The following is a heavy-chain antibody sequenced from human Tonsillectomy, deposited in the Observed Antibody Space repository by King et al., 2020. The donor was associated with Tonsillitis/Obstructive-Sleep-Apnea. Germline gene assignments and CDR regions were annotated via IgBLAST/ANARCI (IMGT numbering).Heavy chain of an antibody. V-gene: IGHV3-21*01. Sequence: VQLVESGGGLVKPGGSLRLSCAASGFTFSSFSMNWVRQAPGKGLEWLSSISSSSSYIYYADSRKGRFTISRDNAKNSLYLQMNSLRAEDTAVYYCARGDIVIVPSAIGDWGQGTLVTVSS. J-gene: IGHJ4*02. CDR1: GFTFSSFS. CDR2: ISSSSSYI. D-gene: IGHD2-2*02. CDR3: ARGDIVIVPSAIGD.